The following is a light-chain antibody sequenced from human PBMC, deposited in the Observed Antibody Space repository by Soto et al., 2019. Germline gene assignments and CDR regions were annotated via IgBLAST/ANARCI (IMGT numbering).Light chain of an antibody. Sequence: EIVWTQSPATLSLSPGESATLSCGARQSVSSSYLAWYQQKPGLAPRLLIYDASNRATGIPARFSGSGSGTDFTLTISSLEPEDFAVYYCQQRSNWPPITFGQGTRLEIK. CDR2: DAS. J-gene: IGKJ5*01. CDR1: QSVSSSY. V-gene: IGKV3D-20*02. CDR3: QQRSNWPPIT.